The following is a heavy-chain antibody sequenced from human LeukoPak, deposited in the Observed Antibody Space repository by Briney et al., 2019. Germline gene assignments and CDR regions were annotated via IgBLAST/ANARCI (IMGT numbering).Heavy chain of an antibody. J-gene: IGHJ4*02. CDR2: ISGSGGST. D-gene: IGHD1-26*01. Sequence: GGSLRLTCAASGFTFSSYAMSWVRQAPGKGLEWVSAISGSGGSTYYADSVKGRFTISRDNSKNTLYLQMNSLRAEDTAVYYCAKDKVGATGEFDDWGQGTLVTVSS. CDR3: AKDKVGATGEFDD. V-gene: IGHV3-23*01. CDR1: GFTFSSYA.